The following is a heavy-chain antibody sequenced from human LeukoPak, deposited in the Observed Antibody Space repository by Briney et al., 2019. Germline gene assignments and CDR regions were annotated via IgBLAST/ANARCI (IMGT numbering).Heavy chain of an antibody. J-gene: IGHJ4*02. D-gene: IGHD3-16*01. CDR1: GFTVSSNY. Sequence: GGSLRLSCAASGFTVSSNYMNWARQAPGKGLEWVSVLYSAGSTYYADSVKGRFTISGDNSKNTLYLQMNSLRAEDTAVYYCARSAYPGDPLDYWGQGTLVTVSS. CDR2: LYSAGST. CDR3: ARSAYPGDPLDY. V-gene: IGHV3-66*02.